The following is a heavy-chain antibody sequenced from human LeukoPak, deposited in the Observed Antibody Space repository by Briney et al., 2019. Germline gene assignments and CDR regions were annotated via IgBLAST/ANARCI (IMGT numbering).Heavy chain of an antibody. J-gene: IGHJ6*03. CDR2: IYYSGST. V-gene: IGHV4-59*08. CDR3: ARQRYCSSTSCYEIGYYYYMDV. Sequence: SETLSLTCTVSGGSISSYYWSRIRQPPGKGLEWIGYIYYSGSTNYNPSLKSRVTISVDTSKNQFSLKLSSVTAADTAVYYCARQRYCSSTSCYEIGYYYYMDVWGKGTTVTVSS. CDR1: GGSISSYY. D-gene: IGHD2-2*01.